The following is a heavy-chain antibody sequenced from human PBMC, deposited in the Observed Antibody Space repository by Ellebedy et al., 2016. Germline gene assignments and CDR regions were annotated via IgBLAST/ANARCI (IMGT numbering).Heavy chain of an antibody. Sequence: GGSLRLSXAASGFSFSSYAMSWVRQAPGKGLEWVSAISGSGGSTYYADSVKGRFTISRDNSKNTLYLQMNSLRAEDTAVYYCAKEVDSSGWYGFDYWGQGTLVTVSS. CDR2: ISGSGGST. V-gene: IGHV3-23*01. D-gene: IGHD6-19*01. J-gene: IGHJ4*02. CDR1: GFSFSSYA. CDR3: AKEVDSSGWYGFDY.